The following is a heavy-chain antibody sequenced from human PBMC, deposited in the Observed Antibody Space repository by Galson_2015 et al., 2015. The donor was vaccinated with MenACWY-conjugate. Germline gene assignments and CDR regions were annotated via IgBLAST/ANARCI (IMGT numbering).Heavy chain of an antibody. V-gene: IGHV3-23*01. D-gene: IGHD6-6*01. CDR3: ARDAYSSSSGYYYYGMDV. Sequence: SLRLSCAASGFTFSSYAMSWVRQAPGKGLEWVSAISGSGGSTYYADSVKGRFTISRDNAKNSLYLQMNSLRAEDTAVYYCARDAYSSSSGYYYYGMDVWGQGTTVTVSS. CDR2: ISGSGGST. CDR1: GFTFSSYA. J-gene: IGHJ6*02.